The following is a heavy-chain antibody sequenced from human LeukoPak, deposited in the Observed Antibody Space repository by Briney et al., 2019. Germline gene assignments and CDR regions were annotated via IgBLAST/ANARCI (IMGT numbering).Heavy chain of an antibody. CDR1: GFTFSSYA. V-gene: IGHV3-23*01. D-gene: IGHD3-10*01. CDR3: AKEYYYGSGSYYHY. Sequence: SGGSLRLSCAASGFTFSSYAMSWVRQAPGKGLEWVSAISGSGGSTYYADFVKGRFTISRDNSKNTLYLQMNSLRAEDTAVYYCAKEYYYGSGSYYHYWGQGTLVTVSS. J-gene: IGHJ4*02. CDR2: ISGSGGST.